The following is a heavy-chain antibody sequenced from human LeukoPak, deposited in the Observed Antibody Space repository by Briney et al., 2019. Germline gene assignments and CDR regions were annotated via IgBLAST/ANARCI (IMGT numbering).Heavy chain of an antibody. CDR2: IYHSGST. Sequence: SQTLSLTCAVSGGSISSGGYSWSWIRQPPGKGLEWIGYIYHSGSTYYNPSLKSRVTISVDRSKNQFSLKLSSVTAADTAVYYCARARDCSGGSCYPRADYYYYGMDVWGKGTTVTVSS. CDR1: GGSISSGGYS. CDR3: ARARDCSGGSCYPRADYYYYGMDV. J-gene: IGHJ6*04. D-gene: IGHD2-15*01. V-gene: IGHV4-30-2*01.